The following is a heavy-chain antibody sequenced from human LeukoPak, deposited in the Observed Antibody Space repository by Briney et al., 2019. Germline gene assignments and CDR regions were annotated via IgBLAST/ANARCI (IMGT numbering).Heavy chain of an antibody. J-gene: IGHJ4*02. CDR1: GFTFSSYS. D-gene: IGHD3-3*01. Sequence: GGSLRLSCAASGFTFSSYSMNWVRQAPGQGLEWLGVIDSVKGRFTISRDNSKNTLYLQMESLRDEDTAVYFCGRQTNDFWSGFCDFWGQGTLVTDSS. V-gene: IGHV3-30*03. CDR3: GRQTNDFWSGFCDF.